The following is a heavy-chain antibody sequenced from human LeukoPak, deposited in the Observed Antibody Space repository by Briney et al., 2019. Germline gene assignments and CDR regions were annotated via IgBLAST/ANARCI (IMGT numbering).Heavy chain of an antibody. V-gene: IGHV4-30-4*01. CDR1: GGSISSGDYY. CDR2: IYYSGST. Sequence: PSETLSLTCTVSGGSISSGDYYWSWIRQPPGKGLEWIGYIYYSGSTYYNPSLKSRVTISVDTSKNQFSLKLSSVTAADTAVYYCARDSSGSGYYYYGMDVWGQGTTVTVSS. J-gene: IGHJ6*02. D-gene: IGHD3-22*01. CDR3: ARDSSGSGYYYYGMDV.